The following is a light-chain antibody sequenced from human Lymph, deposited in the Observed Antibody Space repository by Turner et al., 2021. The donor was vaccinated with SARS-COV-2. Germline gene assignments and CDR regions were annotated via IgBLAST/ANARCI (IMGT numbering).Light chain of an antibody. Sequence: DIQMTQSPSSLSASVGDRVTITCQASQDITNYLNWYQQKPGKAPKLLIYDAPKLETGVPSRFSGSVSGTDFSFTISSLQPEDIATYYCQQYDNLPLTFGGGTKVEIK. CDR1: QDITNY. CDR2: DAP. CDR3: QQYDNLPLT. J-gene: IGKJ4*01. V-gene: IGKV1-33*01.